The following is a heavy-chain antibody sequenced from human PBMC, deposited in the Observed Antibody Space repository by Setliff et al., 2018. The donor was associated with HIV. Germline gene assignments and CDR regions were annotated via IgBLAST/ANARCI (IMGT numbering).Heavy chain of an antibody. CDR2: IYYSGST. V-gene: IGHV4-59*01. J-gene: IGHJ3*02. Sequence: SETLSLTCTVSGGSIRTYYWSWIRQPPGKGLEWIGYIYYSGSTNYNPSLKSRVTISVDTSKNQFSLKLSSVTAADTAVYYCARGSAPEDIVVVPPGRAFDIWGQGTMVTV. D-gene: IGHD2-2*01. CDR3: ARGSAPEDIVVVPPGRAFDI. CDR1: GGSIRTYY.